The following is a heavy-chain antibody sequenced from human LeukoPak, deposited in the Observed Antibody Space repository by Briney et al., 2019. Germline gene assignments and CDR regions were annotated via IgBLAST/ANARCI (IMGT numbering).Heavy chain of an antibody. J-gene: IGHJ4*02. V-gene: IGHV3-49*04. D-gene: IGHD1-26*01. CDR2: IRSKAYGGTT. CDR1: GFTVSSNY. CDR3: TRGGWEPLDY. Sequence: GGSLRLSCAASGFTVSSNYMSWVRQAPGKGLEWVGFIRSKAYGGTTEYAASVKGRFTISRDDSKSIAYLQMNSLKTEDTAVYYCTRGGWEPLDYWGQGTLVTVSS.